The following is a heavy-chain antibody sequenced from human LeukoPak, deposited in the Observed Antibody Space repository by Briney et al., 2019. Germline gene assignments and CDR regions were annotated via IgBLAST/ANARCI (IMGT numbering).Heavy chain of an antibody. CDR3: ARGNWNDVVGYYFDY. D-gene: IGHD1-1*01. V-gene: IGHV4-59*08. CDR1: GGSISSFY. CDR2: ISYSGST. J-gene: IGHJ4*02. Sequence: SETLSLTCTVSGGSISSFYWSWIRQPPGKGLEWIGDISYSGSTNYNPSLKSRVTISVDTSKNHFSLKLSSVTAADTAVYYCARGNWNDVVGYYFDYWGQGTLVTVSS.